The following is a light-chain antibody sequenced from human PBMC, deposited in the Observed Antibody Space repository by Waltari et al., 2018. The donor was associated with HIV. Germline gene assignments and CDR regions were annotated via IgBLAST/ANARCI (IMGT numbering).Light chain of an antibody. CDR1: SSEVGGSNY. CDR3: SSYTSSSTLV. CDR2: DVS. V-gene: IGLV2-14*01. J-gene: IGLJ2*01. Sequence: QSALTQPASVCGSPGQSLTLPCTGTSSEVGGSNYVSRYQQYAGKAPKLMLYDVSNRPSGVSNRFSGSKSGNTASLTISGLQAEDEADYYCSSYTSSSTLVFGGGTKLTVL.